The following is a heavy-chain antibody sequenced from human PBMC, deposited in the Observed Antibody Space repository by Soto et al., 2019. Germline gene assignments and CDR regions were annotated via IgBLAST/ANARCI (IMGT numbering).Heavy chain of an antibody. CDR1: GFTVSSNY. Sequence: GGSLRLSCAASGFTVSSNYMSWVRRAPGKGLEWVSVIYSGGSTYYADSVKGRFTISRDNSKNTLYLQMNSLRAEDTAVYYCAREAIVVVVAAVTDAFDIWGQGTMVTVSS. D-gene: IGHD2-15*01. J-gene: IGHJ3*02. CDR2: IYSGGST. V-gene: IGHV3-66*01. CDR3: AREAIVVVVAAVTDAFDI.